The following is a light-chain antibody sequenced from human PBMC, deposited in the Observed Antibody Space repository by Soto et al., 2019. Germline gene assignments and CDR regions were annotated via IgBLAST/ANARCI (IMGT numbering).Light chain of an antibody. J-gene: IGKJ1*01. CDR3: QHYVTSLTT. V-gene: IGKV3-20*01. Sequence: EIVLTQSPGTLSLSPGERATLSCGASRSVTSNYLAWYQQKPGQAPRLLIFGASIRVTGIPDRFIGSGSGTDFTLTISRLEPEDFAVYYCQHYVTSLTTFGKGTKVEVK. CDR2: GAS. CDR1: RSVTSNY.